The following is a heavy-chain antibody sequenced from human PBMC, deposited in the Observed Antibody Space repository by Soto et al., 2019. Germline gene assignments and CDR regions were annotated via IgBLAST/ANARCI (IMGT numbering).Heavy chain of an antibody. V-gene: IGHV4-59*08. J-gene: IGHJ4*02. CDR2: IFSSGST. Sequence: QVQLQESGPGLVKPSETLSLTCTVSGGSISNYYWCWIRQPPGKGLQWIGYIFSSGSTNYNPSLKSRVPISVDTSKNQFSLNLSSVTAADTAVYYCARQRRDFDYWGQGSLVTVSS. CDR1: GGSISNYY. CDR3: ARQRRDFDY.